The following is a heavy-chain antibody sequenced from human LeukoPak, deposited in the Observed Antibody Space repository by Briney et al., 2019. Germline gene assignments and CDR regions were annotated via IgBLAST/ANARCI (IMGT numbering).Heavy chain of an antibody. CDR1: GYTFTSYD. V-gene: IGHV1-8*01. CDR3: ARGDSSSWYLWFDP. D-gene: IGHD6-13*01. CDR2: MNSNSGNT. J-gene: IGHJ5*02. Sequence: ASVKGSCKASGYTFTSYDINWVRQATGQGLEWMGWMNSNSGNTGYAQKFQGRVTMTRNTSISTAYMELSSLRSEDTAVYYCARGDSSSWYLWFDPWGQGTLVTVSS.